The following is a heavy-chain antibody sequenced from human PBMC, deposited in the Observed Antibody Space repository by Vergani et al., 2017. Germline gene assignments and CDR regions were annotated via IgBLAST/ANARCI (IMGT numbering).Heavy chain of an antibody. J-gene: IGHJ3*02. CDR1: GYTFTSYG. CDR3: ARVSPSSGSSGYDDAFDI. V-gene: IGHV1-18*01. CDR2: ISAYNGNT. Sequence: QVQLVQSGAEVKKPGASVKVSCKSSGYTFTSYGITWVRQAPGQGLEWMGWISAYNGNTNYAQKLQGRVTMTTDTSTSTGYMELRSLRSDDTAVYYCARVSPSSGSSGYDDAFDIWGQGTMVTVSS. D-gene: IGHD3-22*01.